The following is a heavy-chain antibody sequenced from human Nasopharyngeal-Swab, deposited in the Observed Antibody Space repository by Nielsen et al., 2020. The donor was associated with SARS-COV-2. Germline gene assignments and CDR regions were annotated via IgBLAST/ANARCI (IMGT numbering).Heavy chain of an antibody. D-gene: IGHD3-16*01. CDR1: GLTFTNSW. CDR3: GRGGKLGALDI. J-gene: IGHJ3*02. V-gene: IGHV3-7*01. CDR2: IKQDGSDK. Sequence: GESLKISCAASGLTFTNSWMSWVRQAPGEGPEWVANIKQDGSDKYYVDSVKGRFTISRDNAKNSLELQMNSLRVEDTAVYHCGRGGKLGALDIWGQGTMVTVSS.